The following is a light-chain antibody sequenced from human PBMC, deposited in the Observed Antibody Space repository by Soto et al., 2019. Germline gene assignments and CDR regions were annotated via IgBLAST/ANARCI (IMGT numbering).Light chain of an antibody. CDR1: QSVSSN. CDR3: QQYNNWTRT. CDR2: GAS. J-gene: IGKJ1*01. V-gene: IGKV3-15*01. Sequence: EIVMTQSPATLSVSPGERATLSCRASQSVSSNLAWYQQKPGQDPRLLIYGASTRATGIPARFSGSGSGTEFNLTISRLQPEDFAVYECQQYNNWTRTFGQGTKWEIK.